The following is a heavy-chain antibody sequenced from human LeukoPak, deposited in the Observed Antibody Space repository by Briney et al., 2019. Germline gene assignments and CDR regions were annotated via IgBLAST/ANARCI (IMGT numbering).Heavy chain of an antibody. J-gene: IGHJ4*02. CDR1: GFTFSSYE. Sequence: GGSLRLSCAASGFTFSSYEMNWVRQAPGKGLEWVANIKQDGSERNYVDSVKGRFTISRDNAKNSLYLQMNSLRVEDTAVYYCARDKVAGSMAGSNFDYWGQGTLVTVSS. D-gene: IGHD6-19*01. CDR2: IKQDGSER. V-gene: IGHV3-7*01. CDR3: ARDKVAGSMAGSNFDY.